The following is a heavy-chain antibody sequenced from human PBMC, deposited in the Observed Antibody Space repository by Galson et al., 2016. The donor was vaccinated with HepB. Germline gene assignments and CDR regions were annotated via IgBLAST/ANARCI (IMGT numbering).Heavy chain of an antibody. CDR3: ARGGPQRPRGTKDY. Sequence: SLRLSCAASGFIFSSYSMHWVRQAPGKGLEWVSFICGNGSVNFYADSVKGRLTISRDNSKNTLYLQMNSLRVEDSAVYYCARGGPQRPRGTKDYWGQGTLVTVSS. CDR1: GFIFSSYS. J-gene: IGHJ4*02. CDR2: ICGNGSVN. V-gene: IGHV3-30-3*01. D-gene: IGHD1-26*01.